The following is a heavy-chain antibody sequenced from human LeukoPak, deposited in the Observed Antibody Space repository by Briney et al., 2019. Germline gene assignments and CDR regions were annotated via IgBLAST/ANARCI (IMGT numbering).Heavy chain of an antibody. J-gene: IGHJ5*02. CDR3: VRTGWLSEWS. CDR1: GFTLSTYS. V-gene: IGHV3-21*01. D-gene: IGHD3-22*01. Sequence: GESLRLSCAPSGFTLSTYSFNWVRQAPGKGLEWLSSISTGGSDIYYADSVKGRFTISRDNAKNSLYLQMNSLRDEDTAVYYCVRTGWLSEWSWGQGILVTVSS. CDR2: ISTGGSDI.